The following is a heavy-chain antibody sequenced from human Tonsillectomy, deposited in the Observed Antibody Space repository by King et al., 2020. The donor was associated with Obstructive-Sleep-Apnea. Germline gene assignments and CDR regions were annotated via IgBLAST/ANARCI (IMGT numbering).Heavy chain of an antibody. J-gene: IGHJ4*02. D-gene: IGHD5-18*01. Sequence: QLVQSGGGLVKPGGSLRLSCAASGFTFSSYSMNWVRQAPGKGLEWVSSISSSSICIYYADSVKGRFTISRDNANNSLYLQMNSLRAEDTAVYYCARSPNTAALDYWGQGTLVTVSS. CDR1: GFTFSSYS. CDR2: ISSSSICI. V-gene: IGHV3-21*01. CDR3: ARSPNTAALDY.